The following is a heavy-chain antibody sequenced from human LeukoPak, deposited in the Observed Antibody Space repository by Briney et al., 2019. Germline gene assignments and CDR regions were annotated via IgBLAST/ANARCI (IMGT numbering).Heavy chain of an antibody. CDR2: FYYSGST. Sequence: SETLSLTCTVSGGSISSYYWSWIRQPPGKGLEWIGYFYYSGSTNYNPSLKSRVTISVDTSKNQFSLKLSSVTAADRAVYYCARHRYYYRSGSYYGAPYYMDVWGKGTTVTISS. V-gene: IGHV4-59*08. CDR1: GGSISSYY. J-gene: IGHJ6*03. D-gene: IGHD3-10*01. CDR3: ARHRYYYRSGSYYGAPYYMDV.